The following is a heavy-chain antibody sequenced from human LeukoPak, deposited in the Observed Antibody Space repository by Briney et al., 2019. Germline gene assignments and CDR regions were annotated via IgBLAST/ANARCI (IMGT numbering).Heavy chain of an antibody. V-gene: IGHV4-34*01. CDR3: ARKGATVDY. Sequence: SETLSLTCAVYGGSFSDYYWSWIRQPPGKGLEWIGEINHSGSTNYNPSLKSRVTISVNTSKNQFSLKLRSVTAADTAVYYCARKGATVDYWGQGTLVTVSS. D-gene: IGHD1-26*01. CDR1: GGSFSDYY. J-gene: IGHJ4*02. CDR2: INHSGST.